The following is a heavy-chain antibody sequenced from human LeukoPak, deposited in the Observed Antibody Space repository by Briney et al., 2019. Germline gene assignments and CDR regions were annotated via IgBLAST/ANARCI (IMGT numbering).Heavy chain of an antibody. J-gene: IGHJ4*02. Sequence: ASVKVSCKASGYTFITYGINWVRQAPGQGLEWMGWISAYNGDTKYALSLQGRPTTTTDTSTRTAYMELGSLGSDDTAVYYCAREGGFGYDFTGFDYWGQGTLVTVSS. CDR1: GYTFITYG. CDR3: AREGGFGYDFTGFDY. V-gene: IGHV1-18*01. D-gene: IGHD5-12*01. CDR2: ISAYNGDT.